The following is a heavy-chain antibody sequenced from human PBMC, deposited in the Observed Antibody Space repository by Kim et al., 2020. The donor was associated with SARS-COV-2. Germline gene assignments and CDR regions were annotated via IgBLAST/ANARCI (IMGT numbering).Heavy chain of an antibody. D-gene: IGHD3-3*01. CDR2: IYYSGST. Sequence: SETLSLTCTVSGGSISSYYWSWIRQPPGKGLEWIGYIYYSGSTNYNPSLKSRVPISVDTSKNQFHLKLSPVPAGDTTVHYCSWGHREWLQYTDSWYFDL. CDR1: GGSISSYY. V-gene: IGHV4-59*01. J-gene: IGHJ2*01. CDR3: SWGHREWLQYTDSWYFDL.